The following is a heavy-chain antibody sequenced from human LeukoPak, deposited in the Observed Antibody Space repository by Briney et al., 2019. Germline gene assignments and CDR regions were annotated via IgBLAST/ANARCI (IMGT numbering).Heavy chain of an antibody. D-gene: IGHD6-13*01. J-gene: IGHJ4*02. CDR2: ISYDGSNK. V-gene: IGHV3-30*18. CDR1: GFTFSSYG. CDR3: AKELSAGTGGGWEDYFDY. Sequence: GRSLRLSCAASGFTFSSYGMHCVRQAPGKGLEWVAVISYDGSNKFYADSVKGRFTISRDNSKSTLYLQMNSLRAEDTAVYYCAKELSAGTGGGWEDYFDYWGQGTLVTVSA.